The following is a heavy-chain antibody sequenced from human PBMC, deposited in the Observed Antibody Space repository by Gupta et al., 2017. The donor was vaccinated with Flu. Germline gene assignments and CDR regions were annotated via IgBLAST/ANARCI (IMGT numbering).Heavy chain of an antibody. V-gene: IGHV4-34*01. CDR3: ARACRSDILTGYYIDQGGYFDY. Sequence: RHPQEKGRGWIGEINNNGSPNNNPPLNIRVTISVETSKKQFSLKLSSGPAADTAMYYCARACRSDILTGYYIDQGGYFDYWGQGTRVTVSS. D-gene: IGHD3-9*01. CDR2: INNNGSP. J-gene: IGHJ4*02.